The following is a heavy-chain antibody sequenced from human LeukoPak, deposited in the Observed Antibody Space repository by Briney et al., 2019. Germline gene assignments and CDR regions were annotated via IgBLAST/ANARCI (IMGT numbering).Heavy chain of an antibody. V-gene: IGHV3-53*01. CDR2: IYTGGNT. CDR1: GFTFSSYW. J-gene: IGHJ4*02. D-gene: IGHD1/OR15-1a*01. Sequence: GGSLRLSCAASGFTFSSYWMSWVRQAPGKGLEWVSVIYTGGNTYYTDSVKGRFTISRDNSKNTVFLQMDSLRAEDSAVYYCARGAPANNLGYWGQGTLVTVSS. CDR3: ARGAPANNLGY.